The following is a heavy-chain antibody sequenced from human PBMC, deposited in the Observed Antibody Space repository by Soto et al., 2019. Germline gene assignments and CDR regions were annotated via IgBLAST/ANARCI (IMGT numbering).Heavy chain of an antibody. Sequence: GGSLRLSCAASGFTFSSYAMSWVRQAPGKGLEWVSAISGSGGSTYYADSVKGRFTISRDNSKNTLYLQMNSLRAEDTAVYYCAKDHLYCSSTSCSPLFFDYWGQGTLVTVSS. J-gene: IGHJ4*02. CDR2: ISGSGGST. CDR3: AKDHLYCSSTSCSPLFFDY. CDR1: GFTFSSYA. V-gene: IGHV3-23*01. D-gene: IGHD2-2*01.